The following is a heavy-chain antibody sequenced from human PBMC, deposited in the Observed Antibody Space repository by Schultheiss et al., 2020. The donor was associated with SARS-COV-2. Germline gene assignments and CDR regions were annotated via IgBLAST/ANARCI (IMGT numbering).Heavy chain of an antibody. Sequence: SLKISCAASGFTFDDYAMHWVRQAPGKGLEWVSGISWNSGSIGYADSVKGRFTISRDNAKNSLYLQMNSLRAEDTAVYYCARDCSSTSCYKDYWGQGTLVTVSS. CDR1: GFTFDDYA. D-gene: IGHD2-2*02. CDR3: ARDCSSTSCYKDY. CDR2: ISWNSGSI. J-gene: IGHJ4*02. V-gene: IGHV3-9*01.